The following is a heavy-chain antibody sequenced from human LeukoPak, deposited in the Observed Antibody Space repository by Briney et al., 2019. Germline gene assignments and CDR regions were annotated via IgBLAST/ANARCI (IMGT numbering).Heavy chain of an antibody. CDR2: INWNGGSI. Sequence: GGSLRLSCAVSGFTFDDYGMSWVRQAPGKELEWVSGINWNGGSIGYADSVKGRFTISRDNVKNSLYLQMNSLRAEDTALYYCARGRSTFDYWGQGTLVTVSS. V-gene: IGHV3-20*04. CDR3: ARGRSTFDY. J-gene: IGHJ4*02. D-gene: IGHD2-2*01. CDR1: GFTFDDYG.